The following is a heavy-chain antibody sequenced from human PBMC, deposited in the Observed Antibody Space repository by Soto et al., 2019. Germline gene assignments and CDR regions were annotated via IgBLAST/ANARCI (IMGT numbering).Heavy chain of an antibody. Sequence: LRLSCAASGLTFSSYWMSWVRQAPGKGLEWVANIKQDGSEKYYVDSVKGRFTISRDNAKNSLYLQMNSLRAEDTAVYYCARDIRSGYWHFDLWGRGTLVTVSS. CDR3: ARDIRSGYWHFDL. J-gene: IGHJ2*01. CDR2: IKQDGSEK. D-gene: IGHD3-22*01. V-gene: IGHV3-7*03. CDR1: GLTFSSYW.